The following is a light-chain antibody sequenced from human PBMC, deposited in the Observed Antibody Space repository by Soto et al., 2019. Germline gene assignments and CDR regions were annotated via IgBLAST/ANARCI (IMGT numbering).Light chain of an antibody. CDR1: SSDVGGYNS. CDR3: SSYTSSNTWV. J-gene: IGLJ3*02. V-gene: IGLV2-14*01. Sequence: QSALTQPASVSGSPGQSITISCTGTSSDVGGYNSVSWYQQHPGKAPKVMIYEVSNRPSGVSNRFSGSKSGNTASLTISGLQAEDEADYYCSSYTSSNTWVFGGGTKLTV. CDR2: EVS.